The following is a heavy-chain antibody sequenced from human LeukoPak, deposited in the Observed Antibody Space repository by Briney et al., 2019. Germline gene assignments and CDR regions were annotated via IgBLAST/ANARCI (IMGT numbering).Heavy chain of an antibody. J-gene: IGHJ6*02. CDR2: SSSSGSTI. V-gene: IGHV3-11*01. CDR3: ARDCSSTSCYLYYYYGMDV. CDR1: GFTFSDYY. D-gene: IGHD2-2*01. Sequence: PGGSLRLSCAASGFTFSDYYMSLIRRAPGKGLEWVSYSSSSGSTIYYADSVKGRFTISRDNAKNSLYLQMNSLRAEDTAVYYCARDCSSTSCYLYYYYGMDVWGQGTTVTVSS.